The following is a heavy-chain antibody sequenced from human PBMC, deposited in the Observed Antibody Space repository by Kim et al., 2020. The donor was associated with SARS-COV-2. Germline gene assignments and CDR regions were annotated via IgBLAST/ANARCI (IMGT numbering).Heavy chain of an antibody. J-gene: IGHJ4*02. CDR2: INHSGST. V-gene: IGHV4-34*01. Sequence: SETLSLTCAVYGGSFSGYYWSWIRQPPGKGLEWIGEINHSGSTNYNPSLKSRVTISVDTSKNQFSLKLSSVTAADTAVYYCARGYDYIWGSYRYPLPYYFDYWGQGTLVTVSS. D-gene: IGHD3-16*02. CDR1: GGSFSGYY. CDR3: ARGYDYIWGSYRYPLPYYFDY.